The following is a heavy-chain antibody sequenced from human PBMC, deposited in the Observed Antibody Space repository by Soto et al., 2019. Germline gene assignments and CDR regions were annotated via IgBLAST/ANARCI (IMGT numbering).Heavy chain of an antibody. Sequence: ASVKVSCKASGYTFTSYYMHWVRQAPGQGLGWMGIINPSGGSTSYAQKFQGRVTMTRDTSTSTVYMELSSLRSEDTAVYYCARDPTYYDSSGHYGDYWGQGTLVTVSS. CDR1: GYTFTSYY. CDR3: ARDPTYYDSSGHYGDY. J-gene: IGHJ4*02. V-gene: IGHV1-46*01. D-gene: IGHD3-22*01. CDR2: INPSGGST.